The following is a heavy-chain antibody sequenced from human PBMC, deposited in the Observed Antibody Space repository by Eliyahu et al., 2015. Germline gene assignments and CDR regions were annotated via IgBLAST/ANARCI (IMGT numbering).Heavy chain of an antibody. CDR3: ARVDDWNALEY. Sequence: QVQLQESGPGLVKPSETLSLTCTVSGGSLSPFYWTWIRQSPGKGLEWIGYIYYTGSTNYNPSLKSRVTLSVDTSKNQFSLKMNSVTAADTAVYYCARVDDWNALEYWGQGTLVTVSS. CDR1: GGSLSPFY. V-gene: IGHV4-59*01. J-gene: IGHJ4*02. D-gene: IGHD1-1*01. CDR2: IYYTGST.